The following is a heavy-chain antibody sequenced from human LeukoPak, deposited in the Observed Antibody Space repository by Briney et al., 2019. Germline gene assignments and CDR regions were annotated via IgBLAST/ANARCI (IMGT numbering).Heavy chain of an antibody. J-gene: IGHJ4*02. V-gene: IGHV3-30*02. CDR2: IRYDGSNK. CDR3: AKHFDSSGYSLDY. Sequence: PGGSLRLSCAASGFTFSSYGMHWVRQAPGKGLEWVAFIRYDGSNKYYADSVKGRFTISRDNSKNTLYLQMNSLSAEDTAVYYCAKHFDSSGYSLDYWGQGTLVTVSS. CDR1: GFTFSSYG. D-gene: IGHD3-22*01.